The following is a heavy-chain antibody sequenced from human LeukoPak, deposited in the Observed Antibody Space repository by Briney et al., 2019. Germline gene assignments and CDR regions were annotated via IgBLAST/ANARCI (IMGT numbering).Heavy chain of an antibody. D-gene: IGHD3-22*01. V-gene: IGHV4-39*01. J-gene: IGHJ4*02. CDR3: ATDGQEGYYFDY. CDR1: GGSISSSSYY. Sequence: SETLSLTCTVSGGSISSSSYYWGWIRQPPGKGLEWIGSIYYSGSTYYNSSLKSRVTISVDTSKNQFSLKLSSVTAADTAVYYCATDGQEGYYFDYWGQGTLVTVSS. CDR2: IYYSGST.